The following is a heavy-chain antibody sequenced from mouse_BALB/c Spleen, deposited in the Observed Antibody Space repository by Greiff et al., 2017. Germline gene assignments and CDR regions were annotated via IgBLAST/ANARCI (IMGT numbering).Heavy chain of an antibody. CDR2: INPGSGGT. J-gene: IGHJ3*01. V-gene: IGHV1-54*01. Sequence: VQLQQSGAELVRPGTSVKVSCKASGYAFTNYLIEWVKQRPGQGLVWIGVINPGSGGTNYNETFKGKATLTADKSSSTAYMQLSSLTSDDSAVYCCATYDGYWFAYWGQGTLVTVSA. CDR3: ATYDGYWFAY. CDR1: GYAFTNYL. D-gene: IGHD2-3*01.